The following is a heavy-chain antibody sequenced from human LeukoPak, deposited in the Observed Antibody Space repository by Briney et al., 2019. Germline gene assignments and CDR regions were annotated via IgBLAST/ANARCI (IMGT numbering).Heavy chain of an antibody. CDR2: IYSGDTT. CDR3: ARLGGGLDYFDY. Sequence: PGGSLRLSCAASGFTVSSNYMSWVRQAPGKGLEWVSVIYSGDTTYYADSVKSRFTISRDNSKNTLYLQMSSLRAEDTAVYYCARLGGGLDYFDYWGQGTLVTVSS. J-gene: IGHJ4*02. V-gene: IGHV3-53*01. CDR1: GFTVSSNY. D-gene: IGHD3-16*01.